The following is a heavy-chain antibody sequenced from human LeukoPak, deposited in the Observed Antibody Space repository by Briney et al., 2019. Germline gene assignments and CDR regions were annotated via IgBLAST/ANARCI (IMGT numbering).Heavy chain of an antibody. D-gene: IGHD3-9*01. CDR2: INPSDGST. J-gene: IGHJ4*02. CDR3: AREPVLRYFDC. CDR1: GYTFTSYY. Sequence: ASVKVSCKASGYTFTSYYMHWVRQAPGQGLEWMGIINPSDGSTSYAQKFQGRVTMTRDTSTSTVYMELRSLRSDDTAVYYCAREPVLRYFDCWGQGTLVTVSS. V-gene: IGHV1-46*01.